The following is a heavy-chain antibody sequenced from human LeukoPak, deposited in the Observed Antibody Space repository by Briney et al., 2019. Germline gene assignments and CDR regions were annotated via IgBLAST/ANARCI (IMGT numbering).Heavy chain of an antibody. Sequence: PSETLSLTCAVYGGSFSGYYWSWIRQPPGKGLEWIGEINHSGSTNYNPSLKSRVTISVDTSKNQFSLKLSSVTAADTAVYYCARGRDIVVVPAAVSSKYYMDVWGKGTTVTVSS. CDR1: GGSFSGYY. CDR2: INHSGST. D-gene: IGHD2-2*01. J-gene: IGHJ6*03. V-gene: IGHV4-34*01. CDR3: ARGRDIVVVPAAVSSKYYMDV.